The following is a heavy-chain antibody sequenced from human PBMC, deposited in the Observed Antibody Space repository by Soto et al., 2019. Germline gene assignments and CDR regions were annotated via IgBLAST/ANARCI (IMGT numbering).Heavy chain of an antibody. D-gene: IGHD5-18*01. Sequence: SETLPLTCTVSGGSISSYYWSWIRQPPGKGLEWIGYIYYSGSTNYNPSLKSRVTISVDTSKNQFSLKLSSVTAADTAVYYCAREGGYSYGPNWFDPWGQGTLVTVSS. CDR2: IYYSGST. V-gene: IGHV4-59*01. J-gene: IGHJ5*02. CDR1: GGSISSYY. CDR3: AREGGYSYGPNWFDP.